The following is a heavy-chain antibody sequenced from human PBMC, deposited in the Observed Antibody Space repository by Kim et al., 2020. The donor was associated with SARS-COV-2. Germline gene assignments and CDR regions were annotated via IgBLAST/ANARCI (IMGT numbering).Heavy chain of an antibody. J-gene: IGHJ6*02. Sequence: GESLKISCKGSGYSFTSYWISWVRQMPGKGLEWMGRIDPSDSYTNYSPSFQGHVTISADKSISTAYLQWSSLKASDTAMYYCARGDRKPSKDYYYYGMDVWGQGTTVTVSS. CDR3: ARGDRKPSKDYYYYGMDV. V-gene: IGHV5-10-1*01. CDR2: IDPSDSYT. D-gene: IGHD3-10*01. CDR1: GYSFTSYW.